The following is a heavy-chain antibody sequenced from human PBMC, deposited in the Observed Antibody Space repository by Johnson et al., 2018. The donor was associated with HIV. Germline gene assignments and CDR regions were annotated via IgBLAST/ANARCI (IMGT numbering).Heavy chain of an antibody. V-gene: IGHV3-7*05. D-gene: IGHD1-26*01. CDR3: ASDNLWDPPPDDAFDL. CDR2: INQDGREK. CDR1: GFTFSSYW. J-gene: IGHJ3*01. Sequence: EVQLVESGGALIQPGGSLRLSCAASGFTFSSYWMSWVRQAPGKRLEWVANINQDGREKYYVDSVKGRFTISRDNAKNSLYLQMNSLRAEDPAVYYCASDNLWDPPPDDAFDLWGQGTMVTVSS.